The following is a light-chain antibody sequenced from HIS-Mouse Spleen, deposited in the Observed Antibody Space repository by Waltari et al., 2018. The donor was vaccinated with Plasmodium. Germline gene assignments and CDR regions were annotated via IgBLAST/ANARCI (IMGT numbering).Light chain of an antibody. J-gene: IGKJ3*01. Sequence: EIVMTQSPATLSVSPGERATLPRRASQSVSSNLAWDQQKPARAPRRLIYGASTRATGMPARLSDSGSGTEFTFTISSLKSEDFAVYYCQQYNNWSFTFGPGTKVAIK. CDR3: QQYNNWSFT. CDR1: QSVSSN. CDR2: GAS. V-gene: IGKV3-15*01.